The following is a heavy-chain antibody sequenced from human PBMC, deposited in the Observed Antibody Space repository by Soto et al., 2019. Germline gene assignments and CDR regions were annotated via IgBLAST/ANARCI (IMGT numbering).Heavy chain of an antibody. CDR1: GYTLTSYG. J-gene: IGHJ4*02. CDR2: ISTYNGDT. V-gene: IGHV1-18*01. D-gene: IGHD2-2*01. Sequence: QVQLVQSATEVEKPGASVKVSCKASGYTLTSYGISWVRQAPGQGLEWMGWISTYNGDTYYAQRLQDRVTMTTDTATTTAYMELRNLRSDDTAMYYCAREFCTDTSCYCGDYWVQGTLVTVSA. CDR3: AREFCTDTSCYCGDY.